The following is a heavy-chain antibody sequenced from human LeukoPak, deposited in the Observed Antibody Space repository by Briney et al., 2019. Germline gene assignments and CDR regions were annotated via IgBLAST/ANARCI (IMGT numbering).Heavy chain of an antibody. D-gene: IGHD3-22*01. J-gene: IGHJ3*02. Sequence: TLSLTCTVSGGSISSGGYYWSWIRQHPGKGLEWIGYIYYSGNTCYNPSLKSRVTISLDTSKNHFSLKLSSVTAADTAVYYCARNYYDRSGYYGGDDDAFDIWVQATMVTVSS. V-gene: IGHV4-31*03. CDR2: IYYSGNT. CDR1: GGSISSGGYY. CDR3: ARNYYDRSGYYGGDDDAFDI.